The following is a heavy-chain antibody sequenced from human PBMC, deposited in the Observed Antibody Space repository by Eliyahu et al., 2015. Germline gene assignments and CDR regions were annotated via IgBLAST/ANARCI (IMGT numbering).Heavy chain of an antibody. D-gene: IGHD6-19*01. Sequence: AEVKKPGASVKVSCKASGYTFTSYYMHXVRQAPGQGLEWMGIINPSGGSTSYAQKFQGRVTMTRDTSTSTVYMELSSLRSEDTAVYYCAREPGTVAGNLDAFDIWGQGTMVTVSS. CDR2: INPSGGST. V-gene: IGHV1-46*01. J-gene: IGHJ3*02. CDR3: AREPGTVAGNLDAFDI. CDR1: GYTFTSYY.